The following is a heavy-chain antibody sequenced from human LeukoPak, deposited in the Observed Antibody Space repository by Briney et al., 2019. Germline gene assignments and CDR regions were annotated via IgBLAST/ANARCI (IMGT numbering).Heavy chain of an antibody. CDR3: AKDLEMATITGGY. D-gene: IGHD5-24*01. J-gene: IGHJ4*02. Sequence: GGTLRLSCAASGFSFRSHGMNWVRQAPGKGLEWVAVISYDGSNKYYADSVKGRFTISRDNSKNTLYLQMNSLRAEDTAVYYCAKDLEMATITGGYWGQGTLVTVSS. CDR1: GFSFRSHG. CDR2: ISYDGSNK. V-gene: IGHV3-30*18.